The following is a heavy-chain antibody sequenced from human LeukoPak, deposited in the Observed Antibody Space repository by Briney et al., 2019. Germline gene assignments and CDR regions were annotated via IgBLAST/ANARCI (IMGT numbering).Heavy chain of an antibody. J-gene: IGHJ4*02. CDR2: INHSGST. V-gene: IGHV4-34*01. Sequence: SETLSLTCAVYGGSFSGYYWSWIRQPPGKGLEWIGEINHSGSTNYNPSLKSRVTISVDTSKNQFSLKLSSVTAAGTAVYYCARGYYDFWSGYYSYYFDYWGQGTLVTVSS. CDR1: GGSFSGYY. CDR3: ARGYYDFWSGYYSYYFDY. D-gene: IGHD3-3*01.